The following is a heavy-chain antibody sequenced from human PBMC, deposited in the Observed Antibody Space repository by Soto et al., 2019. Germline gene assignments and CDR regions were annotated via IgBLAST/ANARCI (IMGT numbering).Heavy chain of an antibody. Sequence: GGSLRLSCAASGFTFSIYAMSWFRHAPGKGLEWVSAISGSGGSTYYADSVKGRFTISRDNSKNTLHLQMNSLRAEDTAVYYCAKVLTRSGYSGYWDWSFDYWGQGTLVTVSS. CDR3: AKVLTRSGYSGYWDWSFDY. CDR1: GFTFSIYA. CDR2: ISGSGGST. V-gene: IGHV3-23*01. J-gene: IGHJ4*02. D-gene: IGHD5-12*01.